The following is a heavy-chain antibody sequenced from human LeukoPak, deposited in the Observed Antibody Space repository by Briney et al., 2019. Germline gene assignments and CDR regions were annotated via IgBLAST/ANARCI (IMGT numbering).Heavy chain of an antibody. CDR1: GFTVRSNY. Sequence: GGSLRLSCVASGFTVRSNYMSWVRQAPGRGLEWVSVVYSGGTTYYADSVKGRFTISRDNSKNTLYLQMNSLRAEDTAVYYCARVKVAVAGIGWFDPWGQGSLATVSS. D-gene: IGHD6-13*01. CDR2: VYSGGTT. J-gene: IGHJ5*02. CDR3: ARVKVAVAGIGWFDP. V-gene: IGHV3-53*01.